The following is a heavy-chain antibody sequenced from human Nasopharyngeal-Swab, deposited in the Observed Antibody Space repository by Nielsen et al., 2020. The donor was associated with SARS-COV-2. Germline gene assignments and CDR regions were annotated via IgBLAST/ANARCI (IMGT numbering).Heavy chain of an antibody. CDR3: AKDRSSSWYLGGKLDC. D-gene: IGHD6-13*01. V-gene: IGHV3-23*01. Sequence: GGSLRLSCAASGFTFSSYAMSWVRQAPGKGLEWVSAISGSGGSTYYADSVKGRFTISRDNSRNTLYLQMNSLRAEDTAVYYCAKDRSSSWYLGGKLDCWGQGTLVTVSS. J-gene: IGHJ4*02. CDR1: GFTFSSYA. CDR2: ISGSGGST.